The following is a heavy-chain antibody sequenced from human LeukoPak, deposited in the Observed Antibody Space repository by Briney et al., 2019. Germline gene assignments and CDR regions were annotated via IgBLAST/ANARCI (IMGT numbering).Heavy chain of an antibody. CDR1: GFPFSTYV. CDR3: VRGTGY. CDR2: ISSNGDNT. J-gene: IGHJ4*02. V-gene: IGHV3-64D*06. Sequence: GGSLRLSCSVSGFPFSTYVMHCVRQAPGKGLEYVSAISSNGDNTYYADSVKGRFTISRDNSKNTLYLQMSSLRADDTAVYYCVRGTGYWGQGTLVTVSS.